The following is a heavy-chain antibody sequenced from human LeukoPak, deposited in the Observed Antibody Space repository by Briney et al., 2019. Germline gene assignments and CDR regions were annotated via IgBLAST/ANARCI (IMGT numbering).Heavy chain of an antibody. J-gene: IGHJ4*02. CDR3: ARGRYYDSNSFDY. CDR1: GGSISSSSYY. CDR2: IYYSGST. D-gene: IGHD3-22*01. Sequence: SETLSLTCTVSGGSISSSSYYWGWIRQPPGKGLEWIGSIYYSGSTYYNPSLKSRVTISVDTSKNQFSLKLSSVTAADTAVYYCARGRYYDSNSFDYWGQGTLVTVSS. V-gene: IGHV4-39*07.